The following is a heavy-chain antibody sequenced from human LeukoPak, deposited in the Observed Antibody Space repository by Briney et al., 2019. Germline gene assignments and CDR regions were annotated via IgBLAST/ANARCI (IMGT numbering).Heavy chain of an antibody. CDR2: ISAYNDNT. Sequence: ASVKVSCKASGYTFTSYGISWVRQAPGQGLEWMGWISAYNDNTKYAQKLQGRVTMTTDTSTSTAYMELRSLRSDDTAVCYCARDAGYYGSGYYFDYWGQGTLVTVSS. D-gene: IGHD3-10*01. CDR3: ARDAGYYGSGYYFDY. CDR1: GYTFTSYG. J-gene: IGHJ4*02. V-gene: IGHV1-18*01.